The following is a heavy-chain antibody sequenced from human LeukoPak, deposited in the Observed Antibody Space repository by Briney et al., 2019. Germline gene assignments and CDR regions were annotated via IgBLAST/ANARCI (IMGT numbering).Heavy chain of an antibody. J-gene: IGHJ4*02. V-gene: IGHV4-38-2*01. CDR1: GYSISSGYY. D-gene: IGHD3-10*01. CDR3: ARQEYYYGSGSYYPFDY. Sequence: SETLSLTCAVSGYSISSGYYWGWIRQPPGKGLEWIGSIYHSGSAYYNSSLKSRVTISVDTSKNQFSLKLSSVTAADTAVYYCARQEYYYGSGSYYPFDYWGQGTLVTVSS. CDR2: IYHSGSA.